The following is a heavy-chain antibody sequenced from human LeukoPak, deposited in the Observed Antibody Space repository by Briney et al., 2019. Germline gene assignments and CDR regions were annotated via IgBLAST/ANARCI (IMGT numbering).Heavy chain of an antibody. CDR2: IYYSGST. V-gene: IGHV4-59*12. J-gene: IGHJ5*02. D-gene: IGHD1-26*01. CDR1: GGSISSYY. Sequence: PSVTLSLTCTVSGGSISSYYWSWIRQPPGKGLEWIGYIYYSGSTNYNPSLKSRVTISVDTSKNQFSLKLSSVTSADTAVYYCARGWELHWFDPWGQGTLVTVSS. CDR3: ARGWELHWFDP.